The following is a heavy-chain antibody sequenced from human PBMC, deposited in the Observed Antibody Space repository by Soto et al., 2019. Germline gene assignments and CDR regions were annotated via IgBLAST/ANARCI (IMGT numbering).Heavy chain of an antibody. V-gene: IGHV4-39*01. CDR1: GGSISSTSHY. CDR3: ARHPFRGFMDY. CDR2: IYYTGSS. D-gene: IGHD2-15*01. J-gene: IGHJ4*01. Sequence: QLQLQESGPGLVKPSETLSLTCSVSGGSISSTSHYWGWFRQPPGKGLEWIGSIYYTGSSFYHPLLKSRVTMSVDTSNNHFSLKLSSVTASDTALYYCARHPFRGFMDYWGPGTLVSVSS.